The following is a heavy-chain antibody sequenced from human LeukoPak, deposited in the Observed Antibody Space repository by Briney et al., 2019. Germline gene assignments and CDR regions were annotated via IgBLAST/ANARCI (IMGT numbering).Heavy chain of an antibody. CDR2: IKQDGSEK. CDR3: ARSGRGITIFGVVIPPQNNWFDP. CDR1: GFTFSSYW. D-gene: IGHD3-3*01. J-gene: IGHJ5*02. V-gene: IGHV3-7*01. Sequence: GGSLRLSCAASGFTFSSYWMSWVRQAPGKGLEWVAHIKQDGSEKYYVDSVKGRFHIPRDNAKNSLYLQMDSPRAEDTSVYHWARSGRGITIFGVVIPPQNNWFDPWGQGTLVTVSS.